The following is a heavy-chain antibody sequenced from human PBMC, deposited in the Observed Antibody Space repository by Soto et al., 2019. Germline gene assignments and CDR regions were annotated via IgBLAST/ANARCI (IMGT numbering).Heavy chain of an antibody. J-gene: IGHJ4*02. D-gene: IGHD4-17*01. CDR2: VWSDGTNT. Sequence: QVQLTESGGGVVQPGRSLRLSCAASGFPFRSYAMHWVRQAPGKGLEWVAAVWSDGTNTYYADSVQGRFTIARDNSKNTLYWEMNSLRGEDTAVYYCARALTVTDYFDYWGQGALVTVSS. CDR3: ARALTVTDYFDY. CDR1: GFPFRSYA. V-gene: IGHV3-33*01.